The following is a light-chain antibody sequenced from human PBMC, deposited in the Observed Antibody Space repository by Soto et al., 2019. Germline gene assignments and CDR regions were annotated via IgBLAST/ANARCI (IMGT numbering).Light chain of an antibody. CDR3: QQRSNWPMYT. Sequence: EIVLPQSPATLSLSPGERTTLSCRASQSVSSYLAWYQQKPGQAPRLLIYDASNRATGIPARFSGSGSGTDVTRTIISLEPEDFAVYYCQQRSNWPMYTFGQGTKLAIK. CDR1: QSVSSY. V-gene: IGKV3-11*01. CDR2: DAS. J-gene: IGKJ2*01.